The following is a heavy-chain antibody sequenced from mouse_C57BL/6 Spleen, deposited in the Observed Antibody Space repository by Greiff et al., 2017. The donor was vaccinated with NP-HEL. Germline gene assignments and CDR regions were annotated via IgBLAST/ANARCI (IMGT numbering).Heavy chain of an antibody. D-gene: IGHD2-12*01. J-gene: IGHJ4*01. CDR2: IDPENGDT. Sequence: EVQLQQSGAELVRPGASVKLSCTASGFNIKDDYMHWVKQRPEQGLEWIGWIDPENGDTEYASKFQGKATITADTSSNTAYLQLSSLTSEDTAVYYCTPFYEEDAMDYWGQGTSVTVSS. V-gene: IGHV14-4*01. CDR1: GFNIKDDY. CDR3: TPFYEEDAMDY.